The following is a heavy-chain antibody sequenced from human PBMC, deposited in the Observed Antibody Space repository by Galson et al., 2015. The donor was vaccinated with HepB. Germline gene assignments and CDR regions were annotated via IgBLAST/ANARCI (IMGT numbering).Heavy chain of an antibody. V-gene: IGHV5-10-1*01. CDR3: ARCRYYDSSGYRGVDYYYYYGMDV. CDR2: IDPSDSYT. Sequence: QSGAEVKKPGESLRISCKGSGYSFTSYWISWVRQMPGKGLEWMGRIDPSDSYTNYSPSFQGHVTISADKSISTAYLQWSSLKASDTAMYYCARCRYYDSSGYRGVDYYYYYGMDVWGQGTTVTVSS. J-gene: IGHJ6*02. D-gene: IGHD3-22*01. CDR1: GYSFTSYW.